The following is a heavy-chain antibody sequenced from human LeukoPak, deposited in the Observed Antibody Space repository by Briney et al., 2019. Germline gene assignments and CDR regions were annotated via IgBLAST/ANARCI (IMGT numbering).Heavy chain of an antibody. J-gene: IGHJ4*02. V-gene: IGHV3-30*18. Sequence: PGGSLRLSCAASGFTFSSYGMHWVRQAPGKGLEWVAVISYDGSNKYYADSVKGRFTISRDNSKNTLYLQMNSLRAEDTGVYYCAKDSPTTYFDYWGQGTLVTVSS. D-gene: IGHD2/OR15-2a*01. CDR3: AKDSPTTYFDY. CDR2: ISYDGSNK. CDR1: GFTFSSYG.